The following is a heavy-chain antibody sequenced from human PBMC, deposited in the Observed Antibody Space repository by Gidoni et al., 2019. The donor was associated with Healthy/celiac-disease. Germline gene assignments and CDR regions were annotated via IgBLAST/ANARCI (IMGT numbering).Heavy chain of an antibody. V-gene: IGHV3-21*01. CDR2: ISSSSSYI. D-gene: IGHD3-16*01. CDR1: GFPFRSYS. CDR3: ARGGKSLGEDAFDI. J-gene: IGHJ3*02. Sequence: EVQLVESGGGLVKPGRSLRRPCAASGFPFRSYSMNWVRPAPGKGLEWVSSISSSSSYIYYADSVKGRFTISRDNAKNSLYLQMNSLRAEDTAVYYCARGGKSLGEDAFDIWGQGTMVTVSS.